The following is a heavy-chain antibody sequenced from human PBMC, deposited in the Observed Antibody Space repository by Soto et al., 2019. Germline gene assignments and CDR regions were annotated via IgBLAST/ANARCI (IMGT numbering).Heavy chain of an antibody. V-gene: IGHV4-59*08. D-gene: IGHD2-15*01. CDR3: ASGGYCSGGSCYPRLFDY. CDR1: GGSISSYY. J-gene: IGHJ4*02. CDR2: IYYSGST. Sequence: SATLSLTCTVSGGSISSYYWSWIRQPPGKGLEWIGYIYYSGSTNYNPSLKSRVTISVDTSKNQFSLKLSSVTAADTAVYYCASGGYCSGGSCYPRLFDYWGQGTLVTVSS.